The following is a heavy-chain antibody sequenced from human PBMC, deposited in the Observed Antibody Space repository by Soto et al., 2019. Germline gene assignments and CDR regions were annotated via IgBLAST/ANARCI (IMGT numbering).Heavy chain of an antibody. V-gene: IGHV1-8*01. CDR3: ARGNPFNYAGFDG. J-gene: IGHJ6*02. Sequence: QAHLEQSGAEVKRPGASVKVSCKASGYTFSDFDINWLRQASGQGPEWMGWMNAKSGDTFFAQRFQGKFTMTWDTALSTAYMEVGSLTSDDTAMYYCARGNPFNYAGFDGWGQGTTVAVSS. CDR1: GYTFSDFD. CDR2: MNAKSGDT. D-gene: IGHD3-16*01.